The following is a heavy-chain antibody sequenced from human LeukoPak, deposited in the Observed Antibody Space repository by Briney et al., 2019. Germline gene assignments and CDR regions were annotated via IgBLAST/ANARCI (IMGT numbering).Heavy chain of an antibody. J-gene: IGHJ3*02. V-gene: IGHV1-69*13. CDR1: GGTFSSYA. CDR3: ARGSAFRCSGGSCYSGAFDI. Sequence: ASVKVSCKASGGTFSSYAISWVRQAPGQGLEWMGGIIPIFGTANYAQKFQGRVTITADESTSTAYMELSSLRSEDTAVYYCARGSAFRCSGGSCYSGAFDIWAKGQWSPSLQ. D-gene: IGHD2-15*01. CDR2: IIPIFGTA.